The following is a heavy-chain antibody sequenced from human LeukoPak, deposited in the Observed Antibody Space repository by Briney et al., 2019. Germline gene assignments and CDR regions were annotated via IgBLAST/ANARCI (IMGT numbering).Heavy chain of an antibody. CDR1: GVTFSSYA. CDR2: IYSGGST. V-gene: IGHV3-66*01. Sequence: GGSLRLSCAASGVTFSSYAMSWVRQAPGKGLEWVSVIYSGGSTYYADSVKGRFTISRDNSKNTLYLQMNSLRAEDTAVYYCAGSSSWYYYYGMDVWGQGTTVTVSS. D-gene: IGHD6-13*01. J-gene: IGHJ6*02. CDR3: AGSSSWYYYYGMDV.